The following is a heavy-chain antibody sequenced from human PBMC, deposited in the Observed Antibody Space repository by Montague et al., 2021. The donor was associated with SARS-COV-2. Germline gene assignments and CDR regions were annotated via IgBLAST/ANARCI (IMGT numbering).Heavy chain of an antibody. CDR2: INQGGAP. Sequence: SGTLSLTCAVSRGSFSNYYWTWIRQSPGKGLEWIGEINQGGAPNYTPSLKSRVTTSLDTSKKQISLKLNSVTVADTAVFFCARGRPVQGSFRHFDSISSGALDIWAQGSLVIVSS. J-gene: IGHJ3*02. D-gene: IGHD3-9*01. V-gene: IGHV4-34*01. CDR1: RGSFSNYY. CDR3: ARGRPVQGSFRHFDSISSGALDI.